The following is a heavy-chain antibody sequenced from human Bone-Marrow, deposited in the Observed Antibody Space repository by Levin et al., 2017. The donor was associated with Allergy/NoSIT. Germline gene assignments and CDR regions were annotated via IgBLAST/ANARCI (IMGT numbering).Heavy chain of an antibody. CDR3: ASGGPK. CDR1: GYTFSSLW. D-gene: IGHD2-15*01. J-gene: IGHJ4*02. V-gene: IGHV3-7*01. Sequence: ASVKVSCAASGYTFSSLWMCWMRQAPGKGLEWVANIEPSGHDTFYVDSVRGRFTISRDNDKNSLFLQMNSLRVEDTAVYYCASGGPKWGQGTLVTVSS. CDR2: IEPSGHDT.